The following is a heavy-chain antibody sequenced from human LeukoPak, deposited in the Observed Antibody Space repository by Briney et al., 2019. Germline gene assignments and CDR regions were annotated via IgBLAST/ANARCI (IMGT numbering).Heavy chain of an antibody. CDR1: GGSFSGYY. CDR3: ARVECSGGSCYSIDY. D-gene: IGHD2-15*01. J-gene: IGHJ4*02. Sequence: PSETLSLTCAVYGGSFSGYYWSWIRQPPGKGLEWIGEINHSGSTNYNPSLKSRVTISVDTSKNQFSLKLSSVTAADTAVYYCARVECSGGSCYSIDYWGQGTPVTVSS. CDR2: INHSGST. V-gene: IGHV4-34*01.